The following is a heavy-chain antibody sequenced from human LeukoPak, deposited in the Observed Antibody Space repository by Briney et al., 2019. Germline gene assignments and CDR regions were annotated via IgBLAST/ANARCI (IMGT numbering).Heavy chain of an antibody. V-gene: IGHV3-64D*06. CDR3: VRGTGY. CDR1: GFTFSTYV. Sequence: PGGSLRHSCSVSGFTFSTYVMHWVRQAPGKGLEYVSAISSNGDNTYYAGSVKGRFTISRDNSKNTLYLQMSSLRADDTAVYYCVRGTGYWGQGTLVTVSS. J-gene: IGHJ4*02. CDR2: ISSNGDNT.